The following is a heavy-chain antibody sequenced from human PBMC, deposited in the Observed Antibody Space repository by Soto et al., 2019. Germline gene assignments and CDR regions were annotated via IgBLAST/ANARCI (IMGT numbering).Heavy chain of an antibody. Sequence: LRLSCAASGFTFSSYDMHWVRQATGKGLEWVSAIGTAGDTYYPGSVKGRFTISRENAKNSLYLQMNSLRAGDTAVYYCARGPYYYGMDVWGQGTTVTVSS. J-gene: IGHJ6*02. CDR2: IGTAGDT. V-gene: IGHV3-13*01. CDR3: ARGPYYYGMDV. CDR1: GFTFSSYD.